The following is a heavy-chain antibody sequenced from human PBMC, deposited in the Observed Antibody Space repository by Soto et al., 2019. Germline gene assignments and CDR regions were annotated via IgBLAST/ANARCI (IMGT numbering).Heavy chain of an antibody. CDR2: INPSGGST. Sequence: ASVKVSCKASGYTFTSYYMHWVRQAPGQGLEWMGIINPSGGSTSYAQKFQGRVTMTRDTSTSTVYMELSSLRSEDTAVYYCARDPRDFYDSSGYGFWFDPLGPGNPGHRLL. V-gene: IGHV1-46*01. CDR1: GYTFTSYY. CDR3: ARDPRDFYDSSGYGFWFDP. J-gene: IGHJ5*02. D-gene: IGHD3-22*01.